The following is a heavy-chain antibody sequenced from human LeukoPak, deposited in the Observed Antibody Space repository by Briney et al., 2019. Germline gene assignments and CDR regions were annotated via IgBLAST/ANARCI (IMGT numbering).Heavy chain of an antibody. CDR3: AAGLQLLWFGELFDAFDI. CDR1: GFTFTSSA. D-gene: IGHD3-10*01. J-gene: IGHJ3*02. Sequence: SVKVSCKASGFTFTSSAMQWVRQARGQRLEWIGWIVVGSGNTNYAQKFQERVTITRDMSTSTAYMELSSLRSEDTAVYYCAAGLQLLWFGELFDAFDIWGQGTMVTVSS. V-gene: IGHV1-58*02. CDR2: IVVGSGNT.